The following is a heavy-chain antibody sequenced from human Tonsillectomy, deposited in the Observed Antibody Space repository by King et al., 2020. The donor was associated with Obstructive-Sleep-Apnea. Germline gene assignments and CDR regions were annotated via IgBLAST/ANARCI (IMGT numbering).Heavy chain of an antibody. D-gene: IGHD2-2*02. CDR2: INSDESST. J-gene: IGHJ4*02. Sequence: VQLVESGGGLVQPGGSLRLSCAASGFTFSNSWMHLVRQAPGKGLVWVSHINSDESSTNYADSVKGRFTISRDNAKNTVYLQMNSLRAEDTAVYYCARDRGYIPDYWGQGTLVTVSS. CDR3: ARDRGYIPDY. V-gene: IGHV3-74*01. CDR1: GFTFSNSW.